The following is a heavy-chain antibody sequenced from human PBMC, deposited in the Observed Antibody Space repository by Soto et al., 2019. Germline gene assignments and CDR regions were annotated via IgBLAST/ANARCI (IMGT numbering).Heavy chain of an antibody. CDR3: ARSRYTGTYSGRFLDY. CDR2: LYTGTDT. D-gene: IGHD1-26*01. V-gene: IGHV3-53*03. CDR1: APTSSSRY. Sequence: GPCRRLSWPPSAPTSSSRYLTWVGPPPRKVLEWVAILYTGTDTVYAGSVKGRFTISRDSSKNTLYLQMHSRRAEDTAMYSCARSRYTGTYSGRFLDYWGQGSLVTSPQ. J-gene: IGHJ4*02.